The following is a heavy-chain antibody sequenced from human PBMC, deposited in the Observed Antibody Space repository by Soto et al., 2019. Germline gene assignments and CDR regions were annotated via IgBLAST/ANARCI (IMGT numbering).Heavy chain of an antibody. CDR1: GGTFSSYA. J-gene: IGHJ4*02. CDR3: ARVSEAYCGGDCSSWFDY. CDR2: IIPIFGTA. V-gene: IGHV1-69*12. Sequence: QVPLVQSGAEVKKPGSSVKVSCKASGGTFSSYAISWVRQAPGQGLEWMGGIIPIFGTANYAQKFQGRVTITADESTSTAYMELSRLRSEDTAVYYCARVSEAYCGGDCSSWFDYWGQGTLVTVSS. D-gene: IGHD2-21*02.